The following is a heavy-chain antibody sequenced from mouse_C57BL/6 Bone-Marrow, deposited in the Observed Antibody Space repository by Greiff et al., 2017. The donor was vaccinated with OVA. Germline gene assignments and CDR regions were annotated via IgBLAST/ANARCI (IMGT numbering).Heavy chain of an antibody. Sequence: VQLQQPGAELVKPGASVKLSCKASGYTFTSYWMQWVKQRPGQGLEWIGEIDPSDSYTNYNQKFKGKATLTVDTSSSTAYMQLSSLTSEDSAVYYGARIYDGYLAWFAYWGQGTLVTVSA. V-gene: IGHV1-50*01. D-gene: IGHD2-3*01. J-gene: IGHJ3*01. CDR2: IDPSDSYT. CDR3: ARIYDGYLAWFAY. CDR1: GYTFTSYW.